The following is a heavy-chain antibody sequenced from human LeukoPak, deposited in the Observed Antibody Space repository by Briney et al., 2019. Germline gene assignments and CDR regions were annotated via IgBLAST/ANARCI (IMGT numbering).Heavy chain of an antibody. CDR1: GFNIHDYA. Sequence: GRSLRLSCAASGFNIHDYAMHWVRQVPGKGLEWVSGVSWNSIYVGYADSVRGRFTISRDNARSSLYLQMNSLRAEDTAVYYCAREGYYGSAALYSWGHGTLVTVSS. V-gene: IGHV3-9*01. D-gene: IGHD3-10*01. J-gene: IGHJ5*01. CDR2: VSWNSIYV. CDR3: AREGYYGSAALYS.